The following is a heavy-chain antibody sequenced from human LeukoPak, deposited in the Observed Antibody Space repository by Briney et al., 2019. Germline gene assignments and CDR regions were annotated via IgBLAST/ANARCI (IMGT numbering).Heavy chain of an antibody. J-gene: IGHJ5*02. D-gene: IGHD2-2*01. Sequence: GASVKVSCKASGYTFTSYDINWVRQATGQGFEWMGWMNPNSGNTGYAQKFQGRVTMTRNTSISTAYMELSSLRSEDTAVYYCARGRGDCSSTSCYWNNWFDPWGQGTLVTVSS. CDR2: MNPNSGNT. CDR1: GYTFTSYD. CDR3: ARGRGDCSSTSCYWNNWFDP. V-gene: IGHV1-8*01.